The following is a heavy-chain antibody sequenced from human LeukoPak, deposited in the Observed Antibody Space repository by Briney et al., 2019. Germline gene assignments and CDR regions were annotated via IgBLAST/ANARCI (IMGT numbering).Heavy chain of an antibody. CDR3: ARPSPPGDGYNPPDH. J-gene: IGHJ4*02. D-gene: IGHD5-24*01. CDR2: ISHDGRTK. V-gene: IGHV3-30*04. Sequence: GKSLTLSCVASGLNFDNFAMHWVRQPLGKGLEWVAVISHDGRTKYYADSMKGRITISRDNSKNTLFLQMNNLRSEDTAVYFCARPSPPGDGYNPPDHWGQGTLVTVSS. CDR1: GLNFDNFA.